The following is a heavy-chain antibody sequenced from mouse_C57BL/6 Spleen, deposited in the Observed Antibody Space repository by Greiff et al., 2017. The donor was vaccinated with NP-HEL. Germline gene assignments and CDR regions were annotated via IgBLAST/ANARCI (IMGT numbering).Heavy chain of an antibody. Sequence: LQESGAELVKPGASVKISCKASGYAFSSYWMNWVKQRPGKGLEWIGQIYPGDGDTNYNGKFKGKATLTADKSSSTAYMQLSSLTSEDSAVYFCARSGTTVPDFDYWGQGTTLTVSS. CDR3: ARSGTTVPDFDY. V-gene: IGHV1-80*01. CDR2: IYPGDGDT. J-gene: IGHJ2*01. CDR1: GYAFSSYW. D-gene: IGHD1-1*01.